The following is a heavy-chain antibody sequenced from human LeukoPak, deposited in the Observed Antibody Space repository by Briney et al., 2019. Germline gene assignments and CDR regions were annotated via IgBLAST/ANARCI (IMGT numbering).Heavy chain of an antibody. V-gene: IGHV4-59*01. CDR2: IYYSGST. CDR1: GGSISSYY. Sequence: SETLSLTCTVSGGSISSYYWSWIRQPPGKGLEWIGYIYYSGSTNYNPSLKSRVTISVDTSKNQFSLKLSSVTAADTAVYYCARGARMWFGELLWGNWFDPWDQGTLVTVSS. CDR3: ARGARMWFGELLWGNWFDP. D-gene: IGHD3-10*01. J-gene: IGHJ5*02.